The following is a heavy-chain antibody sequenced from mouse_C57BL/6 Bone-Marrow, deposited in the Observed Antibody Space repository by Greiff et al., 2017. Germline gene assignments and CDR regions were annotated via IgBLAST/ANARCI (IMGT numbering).Heavy chain of an antibody. CDR3: ARIADGYGLFDY. CDR2: IWWDDDK. CDR1: GFSLSTFGMG. D-gene: IGHD2-3*01. J-gene: IGHJ2*01. V-gene: IGHV8-8*01. Sequence: QVTLKVCGPGILQPSQTLSLTCSFSGFSLSTFGMGVGWIRQPSGKGLEWLAHIWWDDDKYYNPALKSRRTISKDTSKNQVFLEIANVVTSDTATYDCARIADGYGLFDYWGQGTTLTVSS.